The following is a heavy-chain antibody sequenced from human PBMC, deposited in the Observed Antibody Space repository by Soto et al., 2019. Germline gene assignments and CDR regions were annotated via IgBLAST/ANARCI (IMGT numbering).Heavy chain of an antibody. CDR3: ARASGYDFDGGLGGFDP. V-gene: IGHV1-69*01. J-gene: IGHJ5*02. D-gene: IGHD5-12*01. CDR1: GGTFSSYA. Sequence: QVQLVQSGAEVKKPGSSVKVSCKASGGTFSSYAISWVRQAPGQGLEWMGGIIPIFGTANYAQKFQGRVTSTADESTSTAYMELSSLRAEDTAVYYCARASGYDFDGGLGGFDPWGQGTLVTVCS. CDR2: IIPIFGTA.